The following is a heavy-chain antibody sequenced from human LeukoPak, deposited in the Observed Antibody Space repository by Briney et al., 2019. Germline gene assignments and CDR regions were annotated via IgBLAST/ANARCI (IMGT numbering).Heavy chain of an antibody. J-gene: IGHJ6*03. D-gene: IGHD5-18*01. V-gene: IGHV4-4*07. Sequence: PSETLSLTCTVSGGSISPYYWSWIRQPPGKGLEWIGRIYTSGSTNYNPSLKSRVTISVDTSKNQFSLKLSSVTAADTAVYYCARTTEGGYTYDYFYYYYMDVWGKGTTVTISS. CDR3: ARTTEGGYTYDYFYYYYMDV. CDR2: IYTSGST. CDR1: GGSISPYY.